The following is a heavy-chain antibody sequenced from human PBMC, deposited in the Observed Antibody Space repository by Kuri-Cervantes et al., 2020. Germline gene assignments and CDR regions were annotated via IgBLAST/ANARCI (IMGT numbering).Heavy chain of an antibody. Sequence: GESLKISCAASGFTFSSYAMHWVRQAPGKGLEWAAVISYDGSNKYYADSVKGRFTISRDNSKNTLYLQMNSLRAEDTAVYYCARDIYNFDYWGQGTLVTVSS. D-gene: IGHD4-11*01. J-gene: IGHJ4*02. CDR2: ISYDGSNK. CDR3: ARDIYNFDY. V-gene: IGHV3-30-3*01. CDR1: GFTFSSYA.